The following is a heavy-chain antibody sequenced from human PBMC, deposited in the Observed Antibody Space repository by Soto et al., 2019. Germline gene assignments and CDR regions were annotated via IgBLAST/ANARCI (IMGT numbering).Heavy chain of an antibody. D-gene: IGHD3-3*01. CDR1: GYTFTSYE. J-gene: IGHJ1*01. CDR3: ARGGFWSGP. Sequence: QVQLVQSGAEVKKPGASVKVSCKASGYTFTSYEINWVRQATGQGLEWMGWMNPNSGNTAYAQEFQGRVTMTRDTSIGTAYMELSSLRSEDTAVEYCARGGFWSGPWGQGTLVTVSS. V-gene: IGHV1-8*01. CDR2: MNPNSGNT.